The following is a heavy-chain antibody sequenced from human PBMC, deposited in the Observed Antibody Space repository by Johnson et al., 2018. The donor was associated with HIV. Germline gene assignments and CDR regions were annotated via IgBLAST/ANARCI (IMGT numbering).Heavy chain of an antibody. CDR2: LHSGGSI. Sequence: VLLVESGGGLAQPGGSLRLSCAASGITVSSNYMSWVRHAPGKGLEWVSVLHSGGSISYADTVKGRFTISRDNSHNTLHLKMNSLRPEDTAVYYCARDLARRGGAAFDIWGQGTMVTVSS. CDR1: GITVSSNY. J-gene: IGHJ3*02. CDR3: ARDLARRGGAAFDI. D-gene: IGHD1-26*01. V-gene: IGHV3-66*01.